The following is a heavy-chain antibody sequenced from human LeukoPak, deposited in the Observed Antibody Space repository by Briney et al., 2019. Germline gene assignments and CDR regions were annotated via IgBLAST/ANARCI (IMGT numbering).Heavy chain of an antibody. CDR3: ASGIRAFDN. CDR1: GFTVSSTY. CDR2: TYSGGST. V-gene: IGHV3-66*01. J-gene: IGHJ4*02. D-gene: IGHD1-26*01. Sequence: GGSLRLSCLASGFTVSSTYMSWVRQAPGKGLEWVSVTYSGGSTYYADSVKGRCTISRDNSKNTLYLQMNSLRGEDTAVYYCASGIRAFDNWGQGTLVTVSS.